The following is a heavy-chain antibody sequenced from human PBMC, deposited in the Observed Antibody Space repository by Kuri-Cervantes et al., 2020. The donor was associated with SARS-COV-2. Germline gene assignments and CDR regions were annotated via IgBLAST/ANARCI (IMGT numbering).Heavy chain of an antibody. CDR2: INPSGGST. Sequence: ASVKVSCKAPGYTFTSYYMHWVRQAPGQGLEWMGIINPSGGSTSYAQKFQGRVTMTRDTSTSTVHMELSSLRSEDTAVYYCARGRVVPAAIVYYYGMDVWGQGTTVTVSS. V-gene: IGHV1-46*01. J-gene: IGHJ6*02. CDR1: GYTFTSYY. D-gene: IGHD2-2*01. CDR3: ARGRVVPAAIVYYYGMDV.